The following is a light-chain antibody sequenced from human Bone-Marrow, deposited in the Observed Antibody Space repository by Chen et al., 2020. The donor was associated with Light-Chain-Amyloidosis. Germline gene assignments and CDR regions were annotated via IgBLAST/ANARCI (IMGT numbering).Light chain of an antibody. V-gene: IGLV6-57*01. CDR1: SGSIATNY. Sequence: NFMLTQPHSVSESPGKTVIISCTRSSGSIATNYVQWYQQRPGSSPPTVIYEDDQRPSGVPDRFSCSIDRSSNSASLTISGLTAEDEADYYCQSYQGSGQAVFGGGTKLTVL. CDR2: EDD. CDR3: QSYQGSGQAV. J-gene: IGLJ3*02.